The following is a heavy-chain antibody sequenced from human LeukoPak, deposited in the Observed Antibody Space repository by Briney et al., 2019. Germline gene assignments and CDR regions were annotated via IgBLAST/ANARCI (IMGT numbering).Heavy chain of an antibody. J-gene: IGHJ4*02. Sequence: GGSLRLSCAASGFTFSSYAMSWVRQAPGKGLEWVSATSGSGGSTYYADSVKGRFTISRDNSKNTLYLQMNSLRAEDTAVYYCAKDPYYYDSSGYYSSPPQPQTYFDYWGQGTLVTVSS. D-gene: IGHD3-22*01. V-gene: IGHV3-23*01. CDR1: GFTFSSYA. CDR2: TSGSGGST. CDR3: AKDPYYYDSSGYYSSPPQPQTYFDY.